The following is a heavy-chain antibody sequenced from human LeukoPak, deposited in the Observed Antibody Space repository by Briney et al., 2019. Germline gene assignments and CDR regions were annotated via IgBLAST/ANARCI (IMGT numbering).Heavy chain of an antibody. V-gene: IGHV3-21*01. Sequence: GGSLRLSCAASGFSFSSYTMNWVRQAPGKGLEWVSSITSGSSYIYYADSVRGRFTISRDNAKSSLYLQMNSLRAEDTAVYYCASQGGLDYWGQGTLVTDSS. CDR3: ASQGGLDY. CDR2: ITSGSSYI. D-gene: IGHD2-15*01. J-gene: IGHJ4*02. CDR1: GFSFSSYT.